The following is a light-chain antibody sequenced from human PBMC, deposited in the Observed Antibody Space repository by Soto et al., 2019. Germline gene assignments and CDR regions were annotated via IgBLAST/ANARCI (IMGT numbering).Light chain of an antibody. CDR3: QQYHNVPLT. Sequence: DIPMTQSPSSLSASVGDRVTITCQATHDINNYLNWYQQKPGKAPKLLIYDASNLETGVPSRFSGSGSGADFSFTISALQPEDIATYYCQQYHNVPLTFGGGTKVEIK. J-gene: IGKJ4*01. CDR2: DAS. V-gene: IGKV1-33*01. CDR1: HDINNY.